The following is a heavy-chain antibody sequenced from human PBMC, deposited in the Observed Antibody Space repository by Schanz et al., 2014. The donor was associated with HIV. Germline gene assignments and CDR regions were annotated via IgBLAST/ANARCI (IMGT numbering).Heavy chain of an antibody. Sequence: QVRLQQWGAGLLKPSETLSLTCAVYGASFSDDYWTWIRQSPGKGLEWIGEINHSGSTNYNPSLKRRGTVAIDTSKNQFSRKMSTVTAADTAVYYCARAERAGGHDILTGYYPHYYFEYWGQGTLVTVSS. CDR1: GASFSDDY. CDR3: ARAERAGGHDILTGYYPHYYFEY. CDR2: INHSGST. V-gene: IGHV4-34*02. D-gene: IGHD3-9*01. J-gene: IGHJ4*02.